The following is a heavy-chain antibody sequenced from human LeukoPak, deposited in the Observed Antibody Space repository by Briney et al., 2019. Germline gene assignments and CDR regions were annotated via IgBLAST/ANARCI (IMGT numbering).Heavy chain of an antibody. D-gene: IGHD3-10*01. J-gene: IGHJ4*02. V-gene: IGHV3-7*01. CDR2: ISENGRAK. CDR1: GFTFSSYW. Sequence: GGSLRLSCAASGFTFSSYWTSCVREAPGKGLEGVASISENGRAKPYVASVRGRFTTSRDNTKNPLYLQMNSLRVEDTAVYYCARGGAAGARKRGVDYWGQGTLVTVSS. CDR3: ARGGAAGARKRGVDY.